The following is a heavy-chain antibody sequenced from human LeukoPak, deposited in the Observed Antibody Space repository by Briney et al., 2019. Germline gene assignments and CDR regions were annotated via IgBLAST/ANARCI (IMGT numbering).Heavy chain of an antibody. CDR2: MNPNSGNT. CDR1: GYTFTSYD. J-gene: IGHJ4*02. CDR3: AKAMEGFQRITEDY. V-gene: IGHV1-8*01. D-gene: IGHD3-3*01. Sequence: RASVKVSCKASGYTFTSYDINWVRQATGQGLEWMGWMNPNSGNTGYAQKFQGRVTMTRNTSISTAYMELTSLRSEDTAVYYCAKAMEGFQRITEDYWGQGTLVTVSS.